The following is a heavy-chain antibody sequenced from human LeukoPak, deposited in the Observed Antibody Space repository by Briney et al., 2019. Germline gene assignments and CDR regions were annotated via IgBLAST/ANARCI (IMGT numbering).Heavy chain of an antibody. CDR3: ARSVAGSYFDY. J-gene: IGHJ4*02. Sequence: ASVKVSCKASGYTFTSYAMHWVRQASGQRLEWMGWINAGNGNTKYSQKFQGRVTITRDTSASTAYMELSSLRSEDTAVYYCARSVAGSYFDYWGQGTLVTVSS. D-gene: IGHD6-19*01. V-gene: IGHV1-3*01. CDR1: GYTFTSYA. CDR2: INAGNGNT.